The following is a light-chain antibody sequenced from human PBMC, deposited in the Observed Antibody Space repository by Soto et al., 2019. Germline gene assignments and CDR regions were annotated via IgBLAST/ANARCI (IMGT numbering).Light chain of an antibody. Sequence: DIQMTQSPSTLSASVGDRVTLTCRASQRISIWLAWYQQKPGKAPKLLIYKASSLETGVPSRFSGSGSGTEFTLTISSLQPDDFATYYCQQYNSYPWTFGQGTKVEIK. V-gene: IGKV1-5*03. CDR2: KAS. J-gene: IGKJ1*01. CDR3: QQYNSYPWT. CDR1: QRISIW.